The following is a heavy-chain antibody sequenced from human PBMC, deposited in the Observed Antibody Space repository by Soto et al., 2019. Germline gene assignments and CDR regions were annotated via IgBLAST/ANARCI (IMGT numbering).Heavy chain of an antibody. J-gene: IGHJ4*02. D-gene: IGHD2-2*01. CDR2: VNSDGSTT. CDR3: AGGAGSNNPFDY. Sequence: EVQMVESGGGLVQPGGSLRLSCAASGFTFSSFCLHWVRQVSGKGLVWVSRVNSDGSTTAYADSVKGRFTVSRDNAKNTLYLQMDNLRTEDTAVYYCAGGAGSNNPFDYWGQGTLVTVSS. CDR1: GFTFSSFC. V-gene: IGHV3-74*01.